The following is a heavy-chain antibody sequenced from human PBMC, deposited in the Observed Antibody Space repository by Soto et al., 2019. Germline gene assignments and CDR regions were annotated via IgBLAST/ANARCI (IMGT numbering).Heavy chain of an antibody. D-gene: IGHD2-2*01. CDR1: GFTFSSYW. Sequence: EVQLVESGGGLVQPGGSLRLSCAASGFTFSSYWMSWVRQAPGKGLEWVANIKQDGSERYYVDSVKGRFTISRDNAKNSLYLKMNSLRAEDTAVYYCGMGGSSTRFMDYWGQGTLVTVSS. V-gene: IGHV3-7*03. CDR2: IKQDGSER. CDR3: GMGGSSTRFMDY. J-gene: IGHJ4*02.